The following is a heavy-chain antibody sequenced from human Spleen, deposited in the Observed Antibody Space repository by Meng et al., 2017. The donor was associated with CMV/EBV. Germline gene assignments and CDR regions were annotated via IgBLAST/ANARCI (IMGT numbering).Heavy chain of an antibody. J-gene: IGHJ6*02. CDR1: GFTFSNYD. CDR2: ISGSGGST. Sequence: GGSLRLSCAASGFTFSNYDMLWVRQVTGRGLEWVSGISGSGGSTYYADSVKGRFTISRDNSKNTLYLQMNSLRAEDTAVYYCAKERPPGGYYYGMDVWGQGTTVTVSS. D-gene: IGHD3-16*01. V-gene: IGHV3-23*01. CDR3: AKERPPGGYYYGMDV.